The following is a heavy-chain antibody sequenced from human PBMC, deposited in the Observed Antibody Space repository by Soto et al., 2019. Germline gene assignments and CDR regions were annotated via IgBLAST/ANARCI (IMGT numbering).Heavy chain of an antibody. Sequence: EVQLVESGGGLFQPGGSLRLSCAASGFTFSSYAMHWVHQAPGKGLEYVSAITSNGGNTDYASSVKGTFTISRDNSKNTLYLQMGSLRAEDMAVYYCARRIPFGYGMDVWGQGTTVTVSS. J-gene: IGHJ6*02. CDR3: ARRIPFGYGMDV. CDR1: GFTFSSYA. CDR2: ITSNGGNT. D-gene: IGHD2-21*01. V-gene: IGHV3-64*01.